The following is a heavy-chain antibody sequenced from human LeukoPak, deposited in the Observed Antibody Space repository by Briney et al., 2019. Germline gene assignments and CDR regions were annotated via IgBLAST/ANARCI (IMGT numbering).Heavy chain of an antibody. J-gene: IGHJ4*02. V-gene: IGHV5-51*01. CDR2: IYPGDSDT. CDR3: ARLDGEDYYDSSGYGPFDY. CDR1: GYRFTSYW. Sequence: GESLKISCKGSGYRFTSYWIGWVRPMPGKGLEWMGIIYPGDSDTRYSPSFQGQVTISADKSISTAYLQWSSLRASDTTMYYCARLDGEDYYDSSGYGPFDYWGQGTLVTVSS. D-gene: IGHD3-22*01.